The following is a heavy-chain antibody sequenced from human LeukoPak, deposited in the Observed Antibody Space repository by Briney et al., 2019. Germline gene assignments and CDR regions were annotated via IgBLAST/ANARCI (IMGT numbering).Heavy chain of an antibody. CDR2: IIPIFGTA. V-gene: IGHV1-69*05. Sequence: GASVKVSCKASGGTFSSYAISWVRQAPGQGLEWMGGIIPIFGTANYAQKFQGRVTITTDESTSTAYMEPSSLRSEDTAVYYCASYPRGKIAVFDPWGQGTLVTVSS. CDR3: ASYPRGKIAVFDP. J-gene: IGHJ5*02. D-gene: IGHD6-19*01. CDR1: GGTFSSYA.